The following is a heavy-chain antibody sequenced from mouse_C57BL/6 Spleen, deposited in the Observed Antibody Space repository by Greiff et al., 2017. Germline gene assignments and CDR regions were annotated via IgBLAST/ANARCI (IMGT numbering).Heavy chain of an antibody. V-gene: IGHV1-22*01. CDR1: GSTFPDYT. Sequence: LPLQPSGPELVHPGASVKMSCKASGSTFPDYTMHWLKPSHGTSLAWIGYINPNNGGTSYTPKFKGKATLTVNTYSSPAYMELRHLTSEASAVYDCARRGNAMDYWGQGTSVTVSS. CDR3: ARRGNAMDY. CDR2: INPNNGGT. J-gene: IGHJ4*01.